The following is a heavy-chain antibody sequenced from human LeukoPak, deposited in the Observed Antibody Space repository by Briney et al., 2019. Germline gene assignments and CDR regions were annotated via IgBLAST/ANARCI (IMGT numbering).Heavy chain of an antibody. D-gene: IGHD3-3*01. CDR1: GGSISSYY. J-gene: IGHJ6*03. CDR2: VHTSGST. V-gene: IGHV4-4*07. CDR3: ARDNFGALYYYYYMDV. Sequence: SETLSLTCTVSGGSISSYYWSWIRQPAGKGLEWVGRVHTSGSTNYNPSLKSRVTMSVDTSKNQFSPKLSSVTAADTAVYYCARDNFGALYYYYYMDVWGKGTTVTVSS.